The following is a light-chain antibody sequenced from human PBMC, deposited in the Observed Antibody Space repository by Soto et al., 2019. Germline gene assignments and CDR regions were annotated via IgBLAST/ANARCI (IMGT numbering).Light chain of an antibody. J-gene: IGLJ2*01. CDR2: EVS. Sequence: QSALTQPPSASGSPGQSVTISCTGTSSDVGGYNYVSWYQQHPGKAPKLMIYEVSKRPSGVPDRFSGSKSGNTASLTVSGLQAEDEADYYCSSYAGRNTLFGGGTKPTV. CDR1: SSDVGGYNY. V-gene: IGLV2-8*01. CDR3: SSYAGRNTL.